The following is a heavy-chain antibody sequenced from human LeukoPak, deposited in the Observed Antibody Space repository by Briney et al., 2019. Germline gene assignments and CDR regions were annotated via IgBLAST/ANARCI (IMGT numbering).Heavy chain of an antibody. CDR1: GFTFSAYT. V-gene: IGHV3-21*01. CDR2: FNSSSSSI. J-gene: IGHJ4*02. Sequence: GGSLRLSCAASGFTFSAYTMSWVRQAPGKGLEWVSSFNSSSSSIYYADSVKGRFTISRDNAKNSLYLQLNSLRAEDTAVYYCARGWGFYYFDSWGQGTLVTVSS. CDR3: ARGWGFYYFDS. D-gene: IGHD2/OR15-2a*01.